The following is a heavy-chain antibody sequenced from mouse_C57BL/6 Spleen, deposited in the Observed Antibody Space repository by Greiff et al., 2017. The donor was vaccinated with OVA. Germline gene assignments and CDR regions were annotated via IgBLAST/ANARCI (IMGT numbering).Heavy chain of an antibody. V-gene: IGHV1-63*01. Sequence: QVQLKESGAELVRPGTSVKMSCKASGYTFTNYWIGWAKQRPGHGLEWIGEIYPGGGYTNYNEKFKGKATLTADKSSSTAYMQFSSLTSEDSAIYYCAKEGVYGSSSYYFDYWGQGTTLTVSS. CDR1: GYTFTNYW. J-gene: IGHJ2*01. D-gene: IGHD1-1*01. CDR2: IYPGGGYT. CDR3: AKEGVYGSSSYYFDY.